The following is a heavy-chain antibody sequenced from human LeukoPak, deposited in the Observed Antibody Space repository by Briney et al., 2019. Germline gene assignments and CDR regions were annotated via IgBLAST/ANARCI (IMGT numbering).Heavy chain of an antibody. CDR2: ISTSGSTI. Sequence: GGSLRLSCAASGFTFRSYEMNWVRQAPGKGLEWVSYISTSGSTIYYADSVKGRFTISRDNAKNSLYLQMNSLRAEDTAVYYCAIVGAYYTYSFDYWGQGTLVTVSS. J-gene: IGHJ4*02. CDR1: GFTFRSYE. D-gene: IGHD3-3*01. V-gene: IGHV3-48*03. CDR3: AIVGAYYTYSFDY.